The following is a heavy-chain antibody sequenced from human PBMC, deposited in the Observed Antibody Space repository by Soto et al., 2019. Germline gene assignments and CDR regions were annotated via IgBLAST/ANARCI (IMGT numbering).Heavy chain of an antibody. J-gene: IGHJ3*02. V-gene: IGHV1-24*01. CDR2: FDPEDGET. D-gene: IGHD3-22*01. CDR1: GYTLTELS. CDR3: ATSITMIVVVGGAFDI. Sequence: ASVKVSCKVSGYTLTELSMHWVRQAPGKGLEWMGGFDPEDGETIYAQKFQGRVTMTEDTSTDTAYMVLSRLRSEDTAVYYCATSITMIVVVGGAFDIWGQGTMVTVSS.